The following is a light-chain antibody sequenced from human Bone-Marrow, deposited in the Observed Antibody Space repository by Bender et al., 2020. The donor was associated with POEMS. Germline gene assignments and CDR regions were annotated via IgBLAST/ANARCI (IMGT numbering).Light chain of an antibody. CDR2: EVS. CDR1: SSDIGAYKY. J-gene: IGLJ1*01. CDR3: FSYTSRSTGV. V-gene: IGLV2-14*01. Sequence: QSALTQPASVSGSPGQSITISCTGTSSDIGAYKYVSWYQQYPGKAPKLMIYEVSKRPSGVSNRFSGSKSGSTASLTISGLQGEDEADYHCFSYTSRSTGVFGTGTTVTVL.